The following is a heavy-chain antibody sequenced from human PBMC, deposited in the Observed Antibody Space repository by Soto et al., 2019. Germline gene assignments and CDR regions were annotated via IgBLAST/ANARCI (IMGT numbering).Heavy chain of an antibody. V-gene: IGHV4-59*01. J-gene: IGHJ4*02. CDR2: IYYSGNT. CDR3: ATFHNYFDS. Sequence: SETLSLTCTVSGGSIGSYYWSWIRQPPGKGLEWIGYIYYSGNTKYNPSLKSRVTISVDTSKNQFSLKVRSVTAADTAEYYCATFHNYFDSWGQGTLVTVSS. CDR1: GGSIGSYY.